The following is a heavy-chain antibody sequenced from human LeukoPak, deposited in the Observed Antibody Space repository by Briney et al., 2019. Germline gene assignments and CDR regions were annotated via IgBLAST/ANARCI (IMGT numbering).Heavy chain of an antibody. Sequence: ASVKVSCKASGYTFTSYGISWVRQAPGQGLEWMGWISAYNGNTNYAQKLQGRVTMTTDTSTSTAYMELRSLRSDDTAVYYCAREPVLLWFGALDRSFDPWGQGTLVTVSS. D-gene: IGHD3-10*01. CDR3: AREPVLLWFGALDRSFDP. J-gene: IGHJ5*02. V-gene: IGHV1-18*01. CDR1: GYTFTSYG. CDR2: ISAYNGNT.